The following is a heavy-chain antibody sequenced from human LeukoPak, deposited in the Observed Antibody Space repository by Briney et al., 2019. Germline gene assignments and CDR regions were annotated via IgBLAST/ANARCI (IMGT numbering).Heavy chain of an antibody. CDR2: INHSGST. Sequence: PSETLSLTCAVYGGSFSGYYWSWIRQPPGKGLEWIGEINHSGSTNYNPSLKSRVTISVDTSKNQFSLKLSSVTAADTAVYYCARYGSGPPWYFDYWGQGTLVTVSS. V-gene: IGHV4-34*01. J-gene: IGHJ4*02. CDR1: GGSFSGYY. CDR3: ARYGSGPPWYFDY. D-gene: IGHD3-10*01.